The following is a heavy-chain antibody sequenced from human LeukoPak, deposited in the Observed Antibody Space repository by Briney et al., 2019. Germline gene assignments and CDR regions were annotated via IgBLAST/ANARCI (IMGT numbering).Heavy chain of an antibody. Sequence: GGSLRLSCAASGFTFSSYAMHWVRQAPGKGLEWVAVISYDGSNKYYADSVKGRFTISRDNSKNTLYLQMNSLRAEDTAVYYCARAGGYCSSTSCYGLDVWGQGTTVTVSS. CDR2: ISYDGSNK. D-gene: IGHD2-2*01. V-gene: IGHV3-30*04. J-gene: IGHJ6*02. CDR1: GFTFSSYA. CDR3: ARAGGYCSSTSCYGLDV.